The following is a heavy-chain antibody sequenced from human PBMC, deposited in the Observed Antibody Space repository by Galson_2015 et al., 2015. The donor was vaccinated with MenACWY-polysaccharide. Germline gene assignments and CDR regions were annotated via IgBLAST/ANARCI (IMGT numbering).Heavy chain of an antibody. J-gene: IGHJ4*02. D-gene: IGHD5/OR15-5a*01. CDR2: ISGSGGNT. Sequence: SLRLSCAASGFTFSTSAMSWVRQAPGKGLEWVSSISGSGGNTYYADSVKGRFTISRDNSKNTLFLQMNSLRAEDTAIYYCAKDLRAARPYHFAYWGQGTLVTVSS. CDR1: GFTFSTSA. V-gene: IGHV3-23*01. CDR3: AKDLRAARPYHFAY.